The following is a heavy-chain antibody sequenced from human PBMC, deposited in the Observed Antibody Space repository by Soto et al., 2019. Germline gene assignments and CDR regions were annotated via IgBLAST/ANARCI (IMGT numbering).Heavy chain of an antibody. Sequence: GGSLRLSCAASGFTFSSYWMSWVRQAPGKGLEWVANIKQDGSEKYYVDSVKGRFTISRDNAKNSLYLQMNSLRAEDTAVYYCARDEESHGYDSADGMDVWGQGTMVTVSS. J-gene: IGHJ6*02. D-gene: IGHD5-12*01. V-gene: IGHV3-7*05. CDR3: ARDEESHGYDSADGMDV. CDR2: IKQDGSEK. CDR1: GFTFSSYW.